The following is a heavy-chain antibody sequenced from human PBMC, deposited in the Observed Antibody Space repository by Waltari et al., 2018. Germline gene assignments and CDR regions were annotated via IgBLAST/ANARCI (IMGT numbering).Heavy chain of an antibody. Sequence: QVQLQESGPGLVKSSQTLSLTCTVSGGSISRGGYSWSWIRQHPGKGLEWIGYIYYSGSTYYNPSLKSRVTISVDTSKNQFSLKLSSVTAADTAVYYCARQWLSSRALDYWGQGTLVTVSS. D-gene: IGHD3-22*01. CDR2: IYYSGST. CDR3: ARQWLSSRALDY. CDR1: GGSISRGGYS. J-gene: IGHJ4*02. V-gene: IGHV4-31*03.